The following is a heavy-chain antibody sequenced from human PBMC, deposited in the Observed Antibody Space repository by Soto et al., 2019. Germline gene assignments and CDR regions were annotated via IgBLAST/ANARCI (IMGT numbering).Heavy chain of an antibody. V-gene: IGHV4-30-4*01. D-gene: IGHD2-21*02. CDR2: VYYTGST. CDR3: VRTAREGAVAPHWFDR. CDR1: GASIRSTDYY. Sequence: SETLSLTCTVSGASIRSTDYYWSWIRQAPGKGLEWIGYVYYTGSTYYDPSLMSRLTISVDTSKNQFSLKLTSVTAAETAVYYCVRTAREGAVAPHWFDRWGQGTQVTVSS. J-gene: IGHJ5*02.